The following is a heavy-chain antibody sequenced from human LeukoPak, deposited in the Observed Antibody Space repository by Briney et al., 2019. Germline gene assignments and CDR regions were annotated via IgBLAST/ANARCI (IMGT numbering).Heavy chain of an antibody. CDR3: AKKHSTGLDP. D-gene: IGHD2/OR15-2a*01. J-gene: IGHJ5*02. Sequence: GGSLRLSCAASGFTFSSYCMNWVRQAPGKGLEWVSFISTSSSYIHYADSVTGRFTISRDNARNSLYLQMNSLRVEDTAVYYCAKKHSTGLDPWGQGTLVTVSS. CDR1: GFTFSSYC. V-gene: IGHV3-21*04. CDR2: ISTSSSYI.